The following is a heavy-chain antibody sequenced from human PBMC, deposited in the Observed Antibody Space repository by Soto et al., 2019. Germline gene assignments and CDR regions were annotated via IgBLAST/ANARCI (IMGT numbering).Heavy chain of an antibody. CDR3: ATNSERSNWNYGVS. D-gene: IGHD1-7*01. Sequence: ASVKVSCKASGDTFTKYFIHWVRQAPGQRLEWMGWINAGNGDKKHSQRFQDRVTITRDTSASTAYMELSSLRSEDTAAYYCATNSERSNWNYGVSWGQGTLVTVSS. J-gene: IGHJ4*01. CDR1: GDTFTKYF. V-gene: IGHV1-3*01. CDR2: INAGNGDK.